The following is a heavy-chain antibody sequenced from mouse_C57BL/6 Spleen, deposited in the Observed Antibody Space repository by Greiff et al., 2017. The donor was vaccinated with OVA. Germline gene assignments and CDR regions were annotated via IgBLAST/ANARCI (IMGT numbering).Heavy chain of an antibody. CDR1: GYTFTDYN. J-gene: IGHJ3*01. CDR2: INPNNGGT. V-gene: IGHV1-22*01. D-gene: IGHD1-1*01. CDR3: ANYYGSSYSAWFAY. Sequence: VQLQQSGPELVKPGASVKMSCKASGYTFTDYNMHWVKQSHGKSLEWIGYINPNNGGTSYNQKFKGKATLTVNKSSSTAYMELRSLTSEDSAVYYCANYYGSSYSAWFAYWGQGTLVTVSA.